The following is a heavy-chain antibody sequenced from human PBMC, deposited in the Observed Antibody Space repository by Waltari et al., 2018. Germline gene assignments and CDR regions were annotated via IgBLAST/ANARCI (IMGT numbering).Heavy chain of an antibody. J-gene: IGHJ4*02. Sequence: EVQLVESGGGLVQPGGSLNLSCAASGFTFSGSAMHWVRQASGKGLEWVGRIRSKANSYATAYAASVKGRFTISRDDSKNTAYLQMNSLKTEDTAVYYCTFTLWSDFDYWGQGTLVTVSS. CDR1: GFTFSGSA. CDR3: TFTLWSDFDY. CDR2: IRSKANSYAT. V-gene: IGHV3-73*01. D-gene: IGHD3-10*01.